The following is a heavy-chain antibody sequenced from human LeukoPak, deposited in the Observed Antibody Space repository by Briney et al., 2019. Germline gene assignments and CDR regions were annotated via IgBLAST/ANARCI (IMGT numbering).Heavy chain of an antibody. D-gene: IGHD2-15*01. J-gene: IGHJ4*02. Sequence: PGGSLRLSCAASGFTVSSNYMSWVRQAPGKGLEWVSVIYSGGSTYYADSVKGRFTISRDSSKNTLYLQMNSLRAEDTAVYYCARESEGGTTYFDYWGQGTLVTVSS. CDR1: GFTVSSNY. V-gene: IGHV3-53*01. CDR3: ARESEGGTTYFDY. CDR2: IYSGGST.